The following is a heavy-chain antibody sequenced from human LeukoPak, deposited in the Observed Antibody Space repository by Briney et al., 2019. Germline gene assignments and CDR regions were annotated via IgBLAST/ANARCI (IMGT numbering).Heavy chain of an antibody. Sequence: GGSLRLSCVASGFSFSSYGMHWVRQAPGKGLEWVSYISSSSTSISYADSVRGRFSISRDNAQRSLYLHMNSLRDEDTAVYYCAREFSVVGNFDYWGQGTLVIVSS. J-gene: IGHJ4*02. CDR2: ISSSSTSI. V-gene: IGHV3-21*01. CDR1: GFSFSSYG. D-gene: IGHD2-21*01. CDR3: AREFSVVGNFDY.